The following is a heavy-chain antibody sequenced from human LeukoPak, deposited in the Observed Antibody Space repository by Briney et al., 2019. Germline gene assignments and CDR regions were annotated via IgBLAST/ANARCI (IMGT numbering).Heavy chain of an antibody. CDR3: ARGPYSTSSYYYYYYMDV. D-gene: IGHD6-6*01. CDR1: GYSISSGYY. CDR2: IYYSGST. Sequence: SETLSLTCTVSGYSISSGYYWSWIRQPPGKGLEWIGYIYYSGSTNYNPSLKSRVTISVDTSKNQFSLKLSSVTAADTAVYYCARGPYSTSSYYYYYYMDVWGKGTTVTVSS. V-gene: IGHV4-61*01. J-gene: IGHJ6*03.